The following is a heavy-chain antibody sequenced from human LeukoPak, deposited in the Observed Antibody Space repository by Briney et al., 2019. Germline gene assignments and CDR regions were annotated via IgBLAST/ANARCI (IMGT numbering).Heavy chain of an antibody. Sequence: SETLSLTCTVSGGSISSYYWSWIRQPAGKGLEWIGRIYTSGSTNYNPSLKSRVTISVDTSKNQFSLKLSSVTAADTAVYYCARWAVGAAAGINWFDPWGQGTLVTVPS. V-gene: IGHV4-4*07. CDR1: GGSISSYY. J-gene: IGHJ5*02. CDR3: ARWAVGAAAGINWFDP. D-gene: IGHD6-13*01. CDR2: IYTSGST.